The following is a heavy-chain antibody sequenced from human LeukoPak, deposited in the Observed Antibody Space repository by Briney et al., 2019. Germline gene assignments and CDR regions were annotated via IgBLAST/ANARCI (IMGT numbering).Heavy chain of an antibody. CDR1: GGTFSSYA. CDR3: ASGRYSSSSHYYYYMDV. D-gene: IGHD6-6*01. V-gene: IGHV1-69*05. Sequence: SVKVSCKASGGTFSSYAISWVRQAPGQGLEWVGGIIPIFGTANYAQKFQGRATITTDESTSTAYMELSSLRSEDTAVYYCASGRYSSSSHYYYYMDVWGKGTTVTVSS. CDR2: IIPIFGTA. J-gene: IGHJ6*03.